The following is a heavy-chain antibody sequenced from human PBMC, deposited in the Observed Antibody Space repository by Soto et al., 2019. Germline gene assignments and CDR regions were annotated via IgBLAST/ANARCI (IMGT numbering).Heavy chain of an antibody. CDR3: ARVTSAGAGDY. D-gene: IGHD6-13*01. Sequence: ASVKVSCKASGYTFSSYYISWVRQAPGQGLEWMGWISVYKGNTNYAQKLQGRVTMTTDTSTNTAYMELRSLRSDDTAVYYCARVTSAGAGDYWGQGTLVTVSS. CDR1: GYTFSSYY. J-gene: IGHJ4*02. CDR2: ISVYKGNT. V-gene: IGHV1-18*01.